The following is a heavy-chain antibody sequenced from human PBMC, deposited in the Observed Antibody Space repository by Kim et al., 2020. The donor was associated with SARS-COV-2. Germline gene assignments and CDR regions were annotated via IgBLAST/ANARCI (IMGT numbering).Heavy chain of an antibody. V-gene: IGHV3-23*01. D-gene: IGHD3-10*01. CDR1: GFTFSSYA. J-gene: IGHJ4*02. CDR3: AKARYYDGLLPGGY. CDR2: ISGSGGST. Sequence: GGSLRLSCAASGFTFSSYAMSWVRQAPGKGLEWVSAISGSGGSTYYADSVKGRFTISRDNSKNTLYLQMNSLRAEDTAVYYCAKARYYDGLLPGGYWGQGTLVTVSS.